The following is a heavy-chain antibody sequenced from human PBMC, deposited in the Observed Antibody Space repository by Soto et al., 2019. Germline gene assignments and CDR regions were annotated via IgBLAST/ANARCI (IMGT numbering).Heavy chain of an antibody. CDR2: ISSSSSVI. CDR3: ARDLSWGSNWYYYMDV. J-gene: IGHJ6*03. D-gene: IGHD7-27*01. Sequence: EVQLVESGGGLVQPGGSLRLSCATSGFILSDCAMNWVRQAPGKGLEWVSYISSSSSVIDYADSVKGRCTVSRDNARNSLYLQMNSLRAEETAVYYCARDLSWGSNWYYYMDVWGKGTTVTVSS. V-gene: IGHV3-48*01. CDR1: GFILSDCA.